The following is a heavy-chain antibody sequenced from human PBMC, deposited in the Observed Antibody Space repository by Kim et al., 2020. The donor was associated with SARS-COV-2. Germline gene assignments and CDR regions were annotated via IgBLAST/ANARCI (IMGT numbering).Heavy chain of an antibody. V-gene: IGHV4-31*03. CDR2: IYYSGST. D-gene: IGHD6-6*01. CDR1: GGSISSGGYY. Sequence: SETLSLTCTVSGGSISSGGYYWSWIRQHPGKGLEWIGYIYYSGSTYYNPSLKSRVTISVDTSKNQFSLKLSSVTAADTAVYYCARAPLYSSSPPDYWGQGTLVTVSS. CDR3: ARAPLYSSSPPDY. J-gene: IGHJ4*02.